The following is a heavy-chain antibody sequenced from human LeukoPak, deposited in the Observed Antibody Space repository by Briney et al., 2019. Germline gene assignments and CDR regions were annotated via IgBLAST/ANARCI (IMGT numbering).Heavy chain of an antibody. Sequence: GVSLRLSCAASGFTFRDYGMSWLRHAPGKGLEWVSVIYSGGSTYYADSVKGRFTISRDNSKNTLYLQMNSLRAEDTAVYYCARDSSDYYFDYWGQGTLVTVSS. V-gene: IGHV3-53*01. CDR1: GFTFRDYG. D-gene: IGHD3-22*01. CDR3: ARDSSDYYFDY. J-gene: IGHJ4*02. CDR2: IYSGGST.